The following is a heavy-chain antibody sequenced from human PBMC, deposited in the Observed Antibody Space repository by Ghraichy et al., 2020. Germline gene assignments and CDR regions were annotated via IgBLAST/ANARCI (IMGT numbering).Heavy chain of an antibody. J-gene: IGHJ4*02. CDR3: ARGLSYGSGSYTD. V-gene: IGHV4-34*01. CDR1: GGSFSGYY. Sequence: SETLSLTCAVYGGSFSGYYWSWIRQPPGKGLEWIGEINHSGSTNYNPSLKSRVTISVDTSKNQFSLKLSSVTAADTAVYYCARGLSYGSGSYTDWGQGTLVTVSS. CDR2: INHSGST. D-gene: IGHD3-10*01.